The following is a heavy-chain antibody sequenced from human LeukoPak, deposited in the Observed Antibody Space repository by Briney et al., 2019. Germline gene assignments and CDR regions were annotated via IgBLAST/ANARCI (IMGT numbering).Heavy chain of an antibody. D-gene: IGHD4-17*01. CDR1: GFTFSSSG. CDR3: AKVPPTSVTREGMDV. J-gene: IGHJ6*02. V-gene: IGHV3-30*18. Sequence: GGSLRLSCAASGFTFSSSGMHWVRQAPGKGLEWVAVISYDGEKTYYGDSVKGRFTISRDNSKNTLFLHMNSLRVDDTAVYYCAKVPPTSVTREGMDVWGQGTMVRVSS. CDR2: ISYDGEKT.